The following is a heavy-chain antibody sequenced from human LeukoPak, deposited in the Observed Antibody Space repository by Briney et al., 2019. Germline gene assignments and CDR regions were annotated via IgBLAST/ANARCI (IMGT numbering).Heavy chain of an antibody. Sequence: KSGGSLRLSCAASGFSFSDYYMSWIRQPPGKGLEWLSYITSSGSTISYADSVKGRFTISRDNAKNSLYLQMNSLRAEDTAVYYCARGGDSGYRSIGLKWGQGTLVTVSS. CDR3: ARGGDSGYRSIGLK. J-gene: IGHJ4*02. CDR1: GFSFSDYY. D-gene: IGHD5-12*01. CDR2: ITSSGSTI. V-gene: IGHV3-11*01.